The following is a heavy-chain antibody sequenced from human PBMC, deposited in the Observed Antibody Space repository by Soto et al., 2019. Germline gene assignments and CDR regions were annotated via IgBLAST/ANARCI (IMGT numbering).Heavy chain of an antibody. V-gene: IGHV5-51*01. CDR2: IYPGDSDT. CDR1: GYSFTSYW. J-gene: IGHJ4*02. CDR3: ARSDHDILTGYFNRFDY. D-gene: IGHD3-9*01. Sequence: ESLKISCKGSGYSFTSYWIDWVRQMPGKGLEWMGIIYPGDSDTRYSPSFQGQVTISADKSISTAYLQWSSLKASDTAMYYCARSDHDILTGYFNRFDYWGQGTLVTVSS.